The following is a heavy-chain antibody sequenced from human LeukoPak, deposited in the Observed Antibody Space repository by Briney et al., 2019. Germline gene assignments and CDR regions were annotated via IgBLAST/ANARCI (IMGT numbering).Heavy chain of an antibody. J-gene: IGHJ4*02. CDR1: GFTFSSYA. Sequence: QPGGSLRLSCAASGFTFSSYAMHWVRQAPGKGLEWVAVISYDGSNKYYADSVKGRFTISRDNSKNTLYLQMNSLRAEDTAVYYCASSGLPAARPFDYWGQGTLVTVSS. CDR2: ISYDGSNK. V-gene: IGHV3-30-3*01. CDR3: ASSGLPAARPFDY. D-gene: IGHD2-2*02.